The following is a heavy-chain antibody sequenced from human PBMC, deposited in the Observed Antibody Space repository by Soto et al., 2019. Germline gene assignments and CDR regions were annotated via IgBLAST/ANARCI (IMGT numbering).Heavy chain of an antibody. CDR3: VRDGTKTLRDWFDP. V-gene: IGHV4-4*07. J-gene: IGHJ5*02. CDR2: IYATGTT. CDR1: GAPISGYY. Sequence: SETLSLTCTVSGAPISGYYWSWIRKSAGKGLEWIGRIYATGTTDYNPSLKSRVMMSVDTSKKQFSLKLRSVTAADTAVYYCVRDGTKTLRDWFDPWGQGISVTVSS. D-gene: IGHD1-1*01.